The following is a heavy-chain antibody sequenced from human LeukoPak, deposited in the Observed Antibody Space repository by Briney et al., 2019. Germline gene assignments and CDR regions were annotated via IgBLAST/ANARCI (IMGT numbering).Heavy chain of an antibody. CDR3: AKEVEGLCLLDAFDI. D-gene: IGHD5-18*01. CDR1: GFTFSIYS. CDR2: ISSSSSYI. J-gene: IGHJ3*02. V-gene: IGHV3-21*04. Sequence: GGSLRLSCAASGFTFSIYSMNWVRQAPGKGLEWVSSISSSSSYIYYADSVKGRFTISRDSSKNTLYLQMNSLRAEDTAVYYCAKEVEGLCLLDAFDIWAKGQWSPSLQ.